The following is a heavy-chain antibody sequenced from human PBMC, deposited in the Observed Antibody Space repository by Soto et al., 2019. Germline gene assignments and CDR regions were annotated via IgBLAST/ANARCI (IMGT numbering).Heavy chain of an antibody. CDR1: GFTFSSYA. Sequence: QVQLVESGGGVVQPGRSLRLSCAASGFTFSSYAMHWVREAPGKGLEWVAVISYDGSNKYYADSVKGRFTISRDNSKNTLYLQMNSLRAEDTAVYYCASAIGVAGIVGYGMDVWGQGTTVTVSS. CDR3: ASAIGVAGIVGYGMDV. V-gene: IGHV3-30-3*01. CDR2: ISYDGSNK. D-gene: IGHD6-19*01. J-gene: IGHJ6*02.